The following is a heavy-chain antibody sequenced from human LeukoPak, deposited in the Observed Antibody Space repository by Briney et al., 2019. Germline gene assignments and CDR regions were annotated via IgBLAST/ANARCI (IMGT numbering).Heavy chain of an antibody. V-gene: IGHV4-34*01. CDR2: INHSGST. Sequence: PSETLSLTCAVYGGSFSGYYWSWIRQPPGKGLEWVGEINHSGSTNYNPSLKSRVTISVDTSKNQFSLKLSSVTAADTAVYYCARGGGRFGVDYWGQGTLVTVSS. J-gene: IGHJ4*02. CDR1: GGSFSGYY. D-gene: IGHD3-10*01. CDR3: ARGGGRFGVDY.